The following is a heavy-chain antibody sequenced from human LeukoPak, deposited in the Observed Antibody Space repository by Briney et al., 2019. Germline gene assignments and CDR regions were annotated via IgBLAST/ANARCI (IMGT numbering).Heavy chain of an antibody. CDR2: ISGSGGST. V-gene: IGHV3-23*01. Sequence: PGGSLRLTCAASGFTFSSYAMSWVRQAPGKGLEWVSAISGSGGSTYYADSVKGRLTISRGNSKNTLYLQMNSLRAEDTAVYYCAKDLPLLRWFGELLRGDAFDIWGQGTMVTVSS. CDR1: GFTFSSYA. CDR3: AKDLPLLRWFGELLRGDAFDI. J-gene: IGHJ3*02. D-gene: IGHD3-10*01.